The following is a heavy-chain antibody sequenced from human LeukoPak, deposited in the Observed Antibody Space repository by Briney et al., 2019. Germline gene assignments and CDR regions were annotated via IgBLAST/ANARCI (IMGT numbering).Heavy chain of an antibody. J-gene: IGHJ4*02. V-gene: IGHV3-30*02. CDR3: AKDGDHYYDSSGYYEDY. Sequence: GGSLRLSCAASGFTFSSYGMHWVREAPGKGLEWVAFIRYDGSNKYYADSVKGRFTISRDNSKNTLYLQMNSLRAEDTAVYYCAKDGDHYYDSSGYYEDYWGQGTLVTVSS. CDR2: IRYDGSNK. CDR1: GFTFSSYG. D-gene: IGHD3-22*01.